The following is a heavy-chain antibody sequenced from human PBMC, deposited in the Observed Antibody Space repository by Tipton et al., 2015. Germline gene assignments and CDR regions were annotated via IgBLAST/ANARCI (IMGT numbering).Heavy chain of an antibody. V-gene: IGHV4-30-4*01. CDR3: ARHFKFGGIVAFDL. Sequence: TLSLTCTVSGDSISNGDYYWSWIRQPPGKGLEWIGYIYYSGTTYYNPSLKSRVTISLDTSKNQFSLNLNSVTAADTAVYYCARHFKFGGIVAFDLWGQGILVTVSS. CDR1: GDSISNGDYY. D-gene: IGHD3-16*02. J-gene: IGHJ4*01. CDR2: IYYSGTT.